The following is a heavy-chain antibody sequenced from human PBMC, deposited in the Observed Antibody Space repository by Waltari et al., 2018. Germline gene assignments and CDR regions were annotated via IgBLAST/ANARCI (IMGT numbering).Heavy chain of an antibody. CDR2: ISWNSGSI. CDR3: AKGGTIFGVVIMGPFDI. V-gene: IGHV3-9*03. D-gene: IGHD3-3*01. CDR1: GFTFDDYA. Sequence: EVQLVESGGGLVQPGRSLRLSCAASGFTFDDYAMHWVRQAPGNGLEWVSGISWNSGSIGYADSVKGRFTISRDNAKNSLYLQMNSLRAEDMALYYCAKGGTIFGVVIMGPFDIWGQGTMVTVSS. J-gene: IGHJ3*02.